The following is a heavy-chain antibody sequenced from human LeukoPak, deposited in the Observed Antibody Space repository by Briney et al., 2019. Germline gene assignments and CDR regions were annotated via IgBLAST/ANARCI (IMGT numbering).Heavy chain of an antibody. Sequence: KPGGSLRLSCAASGFTFSDHYMSWIRQAPGRGLEWVSCISSSGSNTDYADSVKGRFTISRDNAKNSLYLQMNSLRAEDTAVSFWARGGGRGSQALDAFDIWGQGTMVTVSS. CDR2: ISSSGSNT. CDR3: ARGGGRGSQALDAFDI. CDR1: GFTFSDHY. V-gene: IGHV3-11*03. D-gene: IGHD3-16*01. J-gene: IGHJ3*02.